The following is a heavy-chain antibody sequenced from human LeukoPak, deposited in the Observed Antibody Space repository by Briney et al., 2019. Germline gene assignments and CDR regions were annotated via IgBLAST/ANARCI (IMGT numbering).Heavy chain of an antibody. Sequence: GGSLRLSCAASGFTFSSYWMSWVRQAPGKGLEWVSYISSSSSTIYYADSVKGRFTISRDNAKNSLYLQMNSLRAEDTAVYYCAREFVHYYYDSSGYYSTYFDYWGQGTLVTVSS. CDR3: AREFVHYYYDSSGYYSTYFDY. V-gene: IGHV3-48*04. CDR2: ISSSSSTI. J-gene: IGHJ4*02. D-gene: IGHD3-22*01. CDR1: GFTFSSYW.